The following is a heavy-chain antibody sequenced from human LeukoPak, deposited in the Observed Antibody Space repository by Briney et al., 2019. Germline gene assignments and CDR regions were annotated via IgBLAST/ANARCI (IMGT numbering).Heavy chain of an antibody. V-gene: IGHV1-8*01. CDR2: MNLYSGDT. Sequence: ASVKVSCKASGYSFTSYDINWVRQAAGQGLEWMGWMNLYSGDTDYARKFQGRITMTRDTSMTTVFMELSSLRSDDMAIYFCARHLRNTPMIILAYWGQGTQVTVSS. CDR1: GYSFTSYD. D-gene: IGHD5-18*01. J-gene: IGHJ4*02. CDR3: ARHLRNTPMIILAY.